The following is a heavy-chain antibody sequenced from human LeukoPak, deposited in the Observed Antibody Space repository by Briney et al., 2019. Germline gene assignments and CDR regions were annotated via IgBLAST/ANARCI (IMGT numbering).Heavy chain of an antibody. CDR3: ARGAFDSMTYHQTPVYY. V-gene: IGHV1-18*04. D-gene: IGHD3-9*01. J-gene: IGHJ4*02. CDR2: ITAHSGNT. CDR1: GYTFTNYG. Sequence: TVKVSCKTSGYTFTNYGIHGVRRAPGQGLEGMVWITAHSGNTNYAQKLRGRPTLPTDTSPTRALVDLTSLRSDDTAVYYCARGAFDSMTYHQTPVYYWGQGTLVTVSS.